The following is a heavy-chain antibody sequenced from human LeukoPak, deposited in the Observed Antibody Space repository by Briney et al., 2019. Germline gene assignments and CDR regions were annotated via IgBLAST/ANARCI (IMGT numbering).Heavy chain of an antibody. CDR1: GGSISSYY. CDR3: ARDYYGSGSYFVLGAFDI. V-gene: IGHV4-59*01. J-gene: IGHJ3*02. CDR2: IYYSGST. Sequence: SETLSLTCTVSGGSISSYYWSWIRQPPGKGLEWIGYIYYSGSTNYNPSLKSRVTISVDTSKNQSSLKLSSVTAADTAVYYCARDYYGSGSYFVLGAFDIWGQGTMVTVSS. D-gene: IGHD3-10*01.